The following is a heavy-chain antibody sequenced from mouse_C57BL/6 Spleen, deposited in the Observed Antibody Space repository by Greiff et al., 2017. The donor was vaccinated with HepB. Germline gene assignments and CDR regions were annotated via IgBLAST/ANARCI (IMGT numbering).Heavy chain of an antibody. V-gene: IGHV1-55*01. CDR2: IYPGSGST. CDR3: AREEDYYGSPYYFDY. D-gene: IGHD1-1*01. J-gene: IGHJ2*01. CDR1: GYTFTSYW. Sequence: VQLQQPGAELVKPGASVKMSCKASGYTFTSYWITWVKQMPGQGLEWIGDIYPGSGSTNYNEKFKSKATLTVDTSSSTAYMQLSSLTSEDAAVYYCAREEDYYGSPYYFDYWGQGTTLTVSS.